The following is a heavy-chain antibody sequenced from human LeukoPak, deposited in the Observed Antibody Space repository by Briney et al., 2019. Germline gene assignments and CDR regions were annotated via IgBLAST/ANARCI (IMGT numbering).Heavy chain of an antibody. V-gene: IGHV1-8*01. CDR1: GYTFTSYD. Sequence: ASVKVSCKASGYTFTSYDINWVRQATGQGLEWMGWMNPNSGNTGYAQKFQGRVTMTRNTSISTAYMELSRLRSDDTAVYYCARARYGGDAFDIWGQGTMVTVSS. J-gene: IGHJ3*02. CDR3: ARARYGGDAFDI. CDR2: MNPNSGNT. D-gene: IGHD4-23*01.